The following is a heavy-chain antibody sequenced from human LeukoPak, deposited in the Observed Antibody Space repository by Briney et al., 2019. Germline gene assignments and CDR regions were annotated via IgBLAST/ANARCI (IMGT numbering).Heavy chain of an antibody. D-gene: IGHD1-1*01. J-gene: IGHJ4*02. CDR2: IYYSGST. V-gene: IGHV4-34*01. CDR3: ARQGPGTVFDY. Sequence: MASETLSLTCAVYGGSFSGYYWSWIRQPPGKGLEWIGSIYYSGSTYYNPSLKSRVTISVDTSKNQFSLKLSSVTAADTAVYYCARQGPGTVFDYWGQGTLVTVSS. CDR1: GGSFSGYY.